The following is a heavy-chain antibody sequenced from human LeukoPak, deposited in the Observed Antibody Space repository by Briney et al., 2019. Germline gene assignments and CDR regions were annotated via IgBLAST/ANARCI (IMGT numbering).Heavy chain of an antibody. D-gene: IGHD1-26*01. J-gene: IGHJ4*02. Sequence: GGSLRLSCAASGFTFSIYWMSWVRQVPGKGLEWVSSVSGGGGTTYYADSVTGRFTISRDNSNNTLYLQMNSLRAEDTAVYYCAKPRGLAIVGAHFDYWGQGTLVTVSS. CDR3: AKPRGLAIVGAHFDY. V-gene: IGHV3-23*01. CDR1: GFTFSIYW. CDR2: VSGGGGTT.